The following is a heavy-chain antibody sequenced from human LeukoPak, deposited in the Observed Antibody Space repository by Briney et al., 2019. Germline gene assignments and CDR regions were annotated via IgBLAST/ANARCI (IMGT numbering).Heavy chain of an antibody. CDR3: GRHEGIVVTGTFEY. J-gene: IGHJ4*02. CDR2: IYPGDSDT. D-gene: IGHD6-19*01. CDR1: GYSFTSYW. Sequence: GESLKISCKGSGYSFTSYWIGWVRQMPGKGLEWMGIIYPGDSDTRYSPSFQGQVTISADKSSSTAYLQWGSLKASDSAMYYCGRHEGIVVTGTFEYWGQGTLVTVSS. V-gene: IGHV5-51*01.